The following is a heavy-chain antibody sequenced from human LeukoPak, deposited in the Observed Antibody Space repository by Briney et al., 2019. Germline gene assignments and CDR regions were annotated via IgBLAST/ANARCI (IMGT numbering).Heavy chain of an antibody. CDR2: ISAYNGDT. D-gene: IGHD2-2*01. J-gene: IGHJ4*02. Sequence: ASVKVSCKASGYTFTSYGVSWVRQAPGQGLEWMGWISAYNGDTSYAQKLQGRVTMTTDTSTSTAYMELGSLGSDDTAVYYCARVGEYCTGISCLDYWSQGTLVTVSS. CDR1: GYTFTSYG. V-gene: IGHV1-18*01. CDR3: ARVGEYCTGISCLDY.